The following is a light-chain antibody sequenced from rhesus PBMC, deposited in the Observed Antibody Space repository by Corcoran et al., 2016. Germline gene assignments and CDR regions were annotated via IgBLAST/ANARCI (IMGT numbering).Light chain of an antibody. CDR3: QQRNSYPYS. Sequence: DIQLTQSPSSLSASVGDRVTITCRASQGISSYLAWYQQKSGKAPKLLIYDASNLQSGVPSRFRCSGAGKQFPLTNSSLQPEDFANYYCQQRNSYPYSFGQGTKVEIK. CDR2: DAS. V-gene: IGKV1-38*01. CDR1: QGISSY. J-gene: IGKJ2*01.